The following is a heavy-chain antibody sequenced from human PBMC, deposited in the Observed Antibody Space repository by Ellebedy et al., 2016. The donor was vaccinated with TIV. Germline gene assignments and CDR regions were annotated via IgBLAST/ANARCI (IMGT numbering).Heavy chain of an antibody. CDR3: ARGTHYYWFGMDV. V-gene: IGHV3-11*04. Sequence: GESLKISCAASGFTFSDYYMSWIRQAPGKGLEWVSYISSSGSTIYYADSVKGRFTIYRDNAKDSLYLQMNSLTAEDTAVYYCARGTHYYWFGMDVWGQGTTVTVSS. CDR1: GFTFSDYY. J-gene: IGHJ6*02. CDR2: ISSSGSTI.